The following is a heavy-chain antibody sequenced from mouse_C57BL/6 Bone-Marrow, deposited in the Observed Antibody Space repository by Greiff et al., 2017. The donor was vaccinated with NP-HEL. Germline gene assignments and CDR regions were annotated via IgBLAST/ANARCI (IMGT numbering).Heavy chain of an antibody. J-gene: IGHJ2*01. Sequence: EVHLVESGGGLVKPGGSLKLSCAASGFTFSSYAMSWVRQTPEKRLEWVATISDGGSYTYYPDNVKGRFTISRDNAKNNLYLQMSHLKSEDTAMYYCARDGDGSSYYFDYWGQGTTLTVSS. D-gene: IGHD1-1*01. CDR1: GFTFSSYA. CDR3: ARDGDGSSYYFDY. CDR2: ISDGGSYT. V-gene: IGHV5-4*01.